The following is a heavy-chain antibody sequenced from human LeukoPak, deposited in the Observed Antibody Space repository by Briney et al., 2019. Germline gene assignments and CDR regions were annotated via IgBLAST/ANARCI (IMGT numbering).Heavy chain of an antibody. J-gene: IGHJ4*02. CDR1: GYAFTSYA. D-gene: IGHD3-10*01. CDR2: INAGNGNT. Sequence: ASVKVSCKASGYAFTSYAMHWVRQAPGQRLEWMGWINAGNGNTKHSQKFQGRVTITRDTSASTAYMELSSLRSEDTAVYYCARDHLRGDFDYWGQGTLVTVSS. CDR3: ARDHLRGDFDY. V-gene: IGHV1-3*01.